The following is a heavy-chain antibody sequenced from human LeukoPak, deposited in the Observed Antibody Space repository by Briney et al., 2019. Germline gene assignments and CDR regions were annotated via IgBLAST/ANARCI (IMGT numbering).Heavy chain of an antibody. J-gene: IGHJ6*04. CDR3: ARDRAITIFRMDV. V-gene: IGHV3-21*01. D-gene: IGHD3-9*01. Sequence: PGGSLRLSCAASGFTFSSYSMNWVRQAPGKGLEWVSSISSSSSSYIYYADSVKGRFTISRDNAKNSLYLQMNSLRAEDTAVYYCARDRAITIFRMDVWGKGTTVTVSS. CDR2: ISSSSSSYI. CDR1: GFTFSSYS.